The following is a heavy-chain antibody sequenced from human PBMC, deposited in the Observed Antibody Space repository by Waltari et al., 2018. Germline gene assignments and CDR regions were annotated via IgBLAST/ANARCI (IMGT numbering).Heavy chain of an antibody. Sequence: EVHLAQSGIEVKKPGESLKISCPGSGFDLAHSWIGWVRQMPGKGLEWMGNIFGRDSSTRYSPSFEGQVIMSVDKSANTAYLQWSSLKVSDSAMYYCARRGGWLGAEYFPDWGQGTQVTVSS. V-gene: IGHV5-51*01. CDR3: ARRGGWLGAEYFPD. CDR2: IFGRDSST. D-gene: IGHD6-19*01. CDR1: GFDLAHSW. J-gene: IGHJ1*01.